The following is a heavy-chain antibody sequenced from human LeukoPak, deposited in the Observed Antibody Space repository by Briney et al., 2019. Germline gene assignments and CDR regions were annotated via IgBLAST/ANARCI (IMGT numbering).Heavy chain of an antibody. J-gene: IGHJ4*02. CDR2: IYYTGSS. CDR1: GGSISRNNFY. CDR3: VSLHMENSDFWNIYSPFED. Sequence: PSETLSLTCSVSGGSISRNNFYWGLIRQPPGKGLEWIGSIYYTGSSYCNPSLKSRVTVSVDTSKNQFSLKLSSVTAADTAVYYCVSLHMENSDFWNIYSPFEDWGQGTLVTVSS. D-gene: IGHD3-3*01. V-gene: IGHV4-39*01.